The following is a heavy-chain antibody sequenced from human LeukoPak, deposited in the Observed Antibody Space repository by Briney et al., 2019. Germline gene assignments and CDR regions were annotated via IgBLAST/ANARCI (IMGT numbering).Heavy chain of an antibody. J-gene: IGHJ6*02. CDR1: GFTFSSYW. D-gene: IGHD3-9*01. CDR3: ARDGPYDILTGYYPAYYYYGMDV. V-gene: IGHV3-74*01. Sequence: PGGSLRLSCAASGFTFSSYWMHWVRQAPGKGLVWVSRINSDGSSTSYADSVKGRFTISRDNAKNTLYLQMNSLGAEDTAVYYCARDGPYDILTGYYPAYYYYGMDVWGQGTTVTVSS. CDR2: INSDGSST.